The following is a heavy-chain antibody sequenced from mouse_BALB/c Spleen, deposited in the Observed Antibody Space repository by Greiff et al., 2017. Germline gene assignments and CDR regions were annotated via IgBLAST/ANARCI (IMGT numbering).Heavy chain of an antibody. J-gene: IGHJ1*01. CDR3: ARDGAYYGKVGWYFDV. V-gene: IGHV2-9*02. D-gene: IGHD2-10*01. Sequence: VKLVESGPGLVAPSQSLSITCTVSGFSLTSYGVHWVRQPPGKGLEWLGVIWAGGSTNYNSALMSRLSISKDNSKSQVFLKMNSLQTDDTAMYYCARDGAYYGKVGWYFDVWGAGTTVTVSS. CDR1: GFSLTSYG. CDR2: IWAGGST.